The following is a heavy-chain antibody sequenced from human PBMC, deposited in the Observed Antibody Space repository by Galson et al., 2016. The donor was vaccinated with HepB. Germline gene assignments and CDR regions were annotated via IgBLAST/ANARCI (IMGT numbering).Heavy chain of an antibody. V-gene: IGHV3-23*01. CDR3: AKTYGDYHIGQWDY. J-gene: IGHJ4*02. CDR2: VHYDGDTT. CDR1: GFTFSNYP. Sequence: SLRLSCAASGFTFSNYPMSWVRQAAGKGLEWVSSVHYDGDTTYYSDSVKGRFTIFRDQSKNTVYLQMNSLRVEDTAVYYCAKTYGDYHIGQWDYWGQGTLDSVSS. D-gene: IGHD4-17*01.